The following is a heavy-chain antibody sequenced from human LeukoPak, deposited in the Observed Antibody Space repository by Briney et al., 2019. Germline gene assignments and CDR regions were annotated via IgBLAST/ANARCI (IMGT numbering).Heavy chain of an antibody. CDR2: ISYDGSNK. V-gene: IGHV3-30*18. CDR1: GFTFSSYG. D-gene: IGHD6-19*01. J-gene: IGHJ4*02. Sequence: GGSLKLSCAASGFTFSSYGMHWVRQAPGKVLEWVAVISYDGSNKYYADPVKGRFTISRDNSKNTLYLQMNSLRAEDTAVYYCAKERLPAQWLPRDYFDYWGQGTLVTVSS. CDR3: AKERLPAQWLPRDYFDY.